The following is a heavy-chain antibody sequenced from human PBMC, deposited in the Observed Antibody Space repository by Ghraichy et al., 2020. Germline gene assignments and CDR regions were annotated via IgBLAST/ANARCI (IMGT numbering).Heavy chain of an antibody. D-gene: IGHD6-19*01. CDR1: GDSISSNYW. CDR2: IYHTGST. CDR3: AGNSGWLTDY. Sequence: GSLRLSCAVSGDSISSNYWWNWVRQPPGKGLEWIGEIYHTGSTNYNPSLKSRVTISVDKSKNHFSLNLSSVTAADTAVYYCAGNSGWLTDYWGQGTLVTVSS. V-gene: IGHV4-4*02. J-gene: IGHJ4*02.